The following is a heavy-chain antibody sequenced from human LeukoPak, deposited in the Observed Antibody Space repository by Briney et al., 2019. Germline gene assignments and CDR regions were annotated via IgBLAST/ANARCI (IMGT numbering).Heavy chain of an antibody. V-gene: IGHV1-2*02. CDR3: ARALGRGAIAVAGTEYFQY. Sequence: ASVKVSRKASGYTFTGFYIHWVRQAPGQGPEWMGWINPKNGGTNYAQNFQGRVTMTTDTSINTAYMELSWLRSDDTAVYYCARALGRGAIAVAGTEYFQYWGQGTLVTVSS. J-gene: IGHJ1*01. CDR2: INPKNGGT. CDR1: GYTFTGFY. D-gene: IGHD6-19*01.